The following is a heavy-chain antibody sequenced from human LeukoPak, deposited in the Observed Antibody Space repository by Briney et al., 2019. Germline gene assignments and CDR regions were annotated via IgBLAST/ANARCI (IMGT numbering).Heavy chain of an antibody. Sequence: PGGSLRLSCAASGFTVSNDYMSWVRQAPGKGLEWVSIIYGGGITYYADSVKGRFTISRDNSKNILYLQMNSLRAEDTAVYYCTRLLPTSHHYFDCWGQGTLVTVSS. CDR2: IYGGGIT. CDR1: GFTVSNDY. D-gene: IGHD3-16*01. J-gene: IGHJ4*02. CDR3: TRLLPTSHHYFDC. V-gene: IGHV3-53*01.